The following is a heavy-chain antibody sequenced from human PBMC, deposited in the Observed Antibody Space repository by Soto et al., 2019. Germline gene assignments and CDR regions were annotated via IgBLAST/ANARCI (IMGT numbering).Heavy chain of an antibody. CDR2: IYYSGST. V-gene: IGHV4-31*03. CDR1: GGSISSGGYY. Sequence: QVQLQESGPGLVKPSQTLSLTCTVSGGSISSGGYYWSWIRQHPGKGLEWIGYIYYSGSTYYNPSLKSRVTISVDTSKNQFSLKLSSVTAADTAVYYCARTLRYYGSGSYYNPHYFDYWGQGTLVTVSS. D-gene: IGHD3-10*01. CDR3: ARTLRYYGSGSYYNPHYFDY. J-gene: IGHJ4*02.